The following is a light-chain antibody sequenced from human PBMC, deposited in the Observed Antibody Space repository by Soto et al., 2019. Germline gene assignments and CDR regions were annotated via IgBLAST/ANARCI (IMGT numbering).Light chain of an antibody. CDR2: NNY. V-gene: IGLV1-44*01. J-gene: IGLJ1*01. CDR3: AAWDDSLNGDV. Sequence: QSVLTQPPSASGTPGQRVTISCSGSTSNIGGNTVSWFQQLPGTAPKLLICNNYQRPSGVPDRLSGSKSGTSASLAISGLRSEDEADYYCAAWDDSLNGDVFGTGTKLTVL. CDR1: TSNIGGNT.